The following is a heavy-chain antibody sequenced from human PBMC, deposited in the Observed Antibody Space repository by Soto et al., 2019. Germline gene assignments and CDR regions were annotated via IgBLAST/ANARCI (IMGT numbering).Heavy chain of an antibody. CDR3: ARDSNDIVVVGAATPIYAFDI. CDR1: GYTFTRYG. V-gene: IGHV1-18*01. J-gene: IGHJ3*02. Sequence: QVQLVQSGAEVKKPGASVKVSCKASGYTFTRYGISWVRQAPGQGLEWMGWISAYNGNTNYAQKLQGRVTMTTDTSTIPAYMGLRSLRSDDTAVYYCARDSNDIVVVGAATPIYAFDIWGQGTMVTVSS. D-gene: IGHD2-15*01. CDR2: ISAYNGNT.